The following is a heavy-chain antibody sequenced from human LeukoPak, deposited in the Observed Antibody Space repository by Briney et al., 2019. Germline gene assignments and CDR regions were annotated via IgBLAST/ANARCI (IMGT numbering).Heavy chain of an antibody. V-gene: IGHV3-15*01. Sequence: GGSLRLSCVTSGFTFNLYEMNWVRQAPGMGLEWVGRIKSKTDGGTTDYAAPVKGRFSISRDDSKNTLYLQMNSLKTEDTAVYYCSTDSTIVYWGQGTLVTVSS. CDR3: STDSTIVY. J-gene: IGHJ4*02. D-gene: IGHD3-9*01. CDR2: IKSKTDGGTT. CDR1: GFTFNLYE.